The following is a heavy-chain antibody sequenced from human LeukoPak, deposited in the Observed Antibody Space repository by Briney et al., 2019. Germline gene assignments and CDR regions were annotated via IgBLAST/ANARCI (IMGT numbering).Heavy chain of an antibody. CDR2: IIPIFGTA. D-gene: IGHD2-2*01. CDR3: ARVDCSSTSCYMDV. CDR1: GGTFSIYA. V-gene: IGHV1-69*05. Sequence: ASVKVSCKASGGTFSIYAISWVRQAPGQGLEWMGGIIPIFGTANYAQKFQGRVTITTDESTSTAYMELSSLRSEDTAVYYCARVDCSSTSCYMDVWGKGTTVTVSS. J-gene: IGHJ6*03.